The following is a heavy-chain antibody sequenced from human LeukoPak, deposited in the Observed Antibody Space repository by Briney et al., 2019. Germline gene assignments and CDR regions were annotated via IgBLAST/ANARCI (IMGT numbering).Heavy chain of an antibody. CDR2: IYYSGST. D-gene: IGHD3-22*01. Sequence: SETLSLTCTVSGGSISSYYWSWIRQPPGKRLEWIGYIYYSGSTNYNPSLKSRVTISVDTSKNQFSLKLSSVTAADTAVYYCAKKPIVNSAWYYFDYWGQGTLVTVSS. V-gene: IGHV4-59*12. CDR1: GGSISSYY. CDR3: AKKPIVNSAWYYFDY. J-gene: IGHJ4*02.